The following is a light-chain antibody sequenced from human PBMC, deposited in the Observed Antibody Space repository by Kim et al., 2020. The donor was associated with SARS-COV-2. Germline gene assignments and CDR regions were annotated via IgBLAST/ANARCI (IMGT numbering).Light chain of an antibody. V-gene: IGLV4-69*01. Sequence: QLVLTQSPSASASPGASVKLTCTLSSGHSSYAIAWHQQQPEKGPRFLMKVNSAGSHTTGDGIPDRFSGSSSGAERYLTISSLQSEDEADYYCQTWGTGTVVFGGGTQLTVL. CDR3: QTWGTGTVV. CDR2: VNSAGSH. CDR1: SGHSSYA. J-gene: IGLJ2*01.